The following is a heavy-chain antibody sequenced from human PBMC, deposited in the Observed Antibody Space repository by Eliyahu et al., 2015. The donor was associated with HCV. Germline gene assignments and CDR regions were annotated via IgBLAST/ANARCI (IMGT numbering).Heavy chain of an antibody. CDR2: FYYPGTT. J-gene: IGHJ4*02. D-gene: IGHD2-2*01. Sequence: VSGGSFSSSDYYWVWIRQPPGKGLEWIGSFYYPGTTYYSPSLNSRVTISVDTSKNQFSLKLASVTAADTAVYYCARRAHCTTTSCYPHWGQGTLVTVSS. V-gene: IGHV4-39*01. CDR3: ARRAHCTTTSCYPH. CDR1: GGSFSSSDYY.